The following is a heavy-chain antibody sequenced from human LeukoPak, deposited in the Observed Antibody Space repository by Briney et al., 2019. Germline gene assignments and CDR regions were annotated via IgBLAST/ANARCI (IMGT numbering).Heavy chain of an antibody. Sequence: QPGGSLRLSCAASGFTFNKYWLTWVRQAPGEGREWVANISQDDSQIYYLESVEGRFTITRDNAKNSLHLQMNSLRAEDTAIYYCARGYYYSGTYYSSFFDYWGQGTLVTVSS. CDR2: ISQDDSQI. V-gene: IGHV3-7*01. D-gene: IGHD3-10*01. CDR3: ARGYYYSGTYYSSFFDY. J-gene: IGHJ4*02. CDR1: GFTFNKYW.